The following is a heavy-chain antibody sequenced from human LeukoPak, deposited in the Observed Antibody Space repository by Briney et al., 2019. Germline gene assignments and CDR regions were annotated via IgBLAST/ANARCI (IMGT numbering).Heavy chain of an antibody. CDR2: ISWDGGST. CDR3: AKDIGYCSSTSCYYYYMDV. D-gene: IGHD2-2*01. J-gene: IGHJ6*03. CDR1: GFTFDDYA. V-gene: IGHV3-43D*03. Sequence: GGSLRFSCAASGFTFDDYAMHWVRQAPGKGLDWVSLISWDGGSTYYADSVKGRFTISRDNSKNSLYLQMNSLRAEDTALYYCAKDIGYCSSTSCYYYYMDVWGKGTTVTVSS.